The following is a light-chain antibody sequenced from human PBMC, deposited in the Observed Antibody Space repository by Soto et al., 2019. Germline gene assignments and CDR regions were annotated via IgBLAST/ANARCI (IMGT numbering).Light chain of an antibody. V-gene: IGLV4-60*02. Sequence: QLVLTQSSSASASLGSSVKLTCTLSSGHSSYIIAWHQQQPGKAPRYLMKLEGSGSYNKGSGVPDRFSGSSSGADRYLTISNLQFEDKADYYCETWDFNTRVFGGGTKLTVL. J-gene: IGLJ3*02. CDR2: LEGSGSY. CDR1: SGHSSYI. CDR3: ETWDFNTRV.